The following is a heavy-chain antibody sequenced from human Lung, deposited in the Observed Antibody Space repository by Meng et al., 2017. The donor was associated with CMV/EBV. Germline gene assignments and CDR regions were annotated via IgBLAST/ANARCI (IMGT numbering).Heavy chain of an antibody. D-gene: IGHD6-13*01. J-gene: IGHJ5*02. CDR3: ARDFGSSWYPNWFDP. V-gene: IGHV4-4*07. Sequence: QGPRQESGPGLVKPSATLPPSCPVSGYTTTCYYWGWIRQPAGKGLAWIGRISASGNTRYNPSLKSRVTMSVDTSKNQFSLKLSSVTAADTAVYYCARDFGSSWYPNWFDPWGQGTLVTVSS. CDR2: ISASGNT. CDR1: GYTTTCYY.